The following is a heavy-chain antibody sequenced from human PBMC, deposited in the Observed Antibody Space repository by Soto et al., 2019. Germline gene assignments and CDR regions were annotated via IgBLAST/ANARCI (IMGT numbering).Heavy chain of an antibody. D-gene: IGHD6-6*01. J-gene: IGHJ4*02. V-gene: IGHV3-11*01. Sequence: SLRLSCVASGFTCSEYSMSWSRRAAGKGLEWLAFIDSRGRTLSYADSVRGRFTISRDNAENSVYLQMDSLRADDTAVYYCARQAARNYIDSWGQGNSVTVSS. CDR3: ARQAARNYIDS. CDR2: IDSRGRTL. CDR1: GFTCSEYS.